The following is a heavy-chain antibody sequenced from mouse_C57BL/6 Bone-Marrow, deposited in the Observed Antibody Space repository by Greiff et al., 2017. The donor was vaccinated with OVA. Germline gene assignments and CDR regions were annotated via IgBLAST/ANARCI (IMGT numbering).Heavy chain of an antibody. D-gene: IGHD2-12*01. CDR1: GYSFTGYY. V-gene: IGHV1-42*01. CDR3: ARKRYSFDY. CDR2: INPSTGGT. J-gene: IGHJ2*01. Sequence: EVQLQQSGPELVKPGASVKISCKASGYSFTGYYMNWVKQSPEKSLEWIGEINPSTGGTTYNQKFKAKATLTVDKSSSTAYMQLKSLTSEDSAVYYCARKRYSFDYWGQGTTLTVSS.